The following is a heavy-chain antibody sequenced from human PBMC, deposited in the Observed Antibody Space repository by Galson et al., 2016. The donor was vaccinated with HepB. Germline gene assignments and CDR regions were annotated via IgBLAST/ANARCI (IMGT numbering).Heavy chain of an antibody. V-gene: IGHV3-23*01. CDR2: ITAGGGTT. D-gene: IGHD5-12*01. J-gene: IGHJ4*02. Sequence: SLRLSCAASGLTFSIYVMSWVRLAPGKGLEWVAAITAGGGTTNYADSVKGRVTISRDNSKNMLYLEMNNLRTEDTGTYFCAKGRSGSESFFEYWGQGTLVTVSS. CDR3: AKGRSGSESFFEY. CDR1: GLTFSIYV.